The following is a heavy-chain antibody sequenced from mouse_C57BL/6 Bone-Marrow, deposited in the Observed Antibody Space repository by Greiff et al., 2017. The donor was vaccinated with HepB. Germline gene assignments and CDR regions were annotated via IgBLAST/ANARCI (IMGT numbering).Heavy chain of an antibody. D-gene: IGHD1-1*01. CDR3: AREGGSSYVEWYFDV. J-gene: IGHJ1*03. Sequence: EVQGVESVAELVRPGDSVKLSCTASGFNIKNTYMHWVKQRPEQGLEWIGRIDPANGNTKYAPKFQGKATITADTSANTAYLQLSSLTSEDTAIYYCAREGGSSYVEWYFDVWGTGTTVTVSS. CDR2: IDPANGNT. CDR1: GFNIKNTY. V-gene: IGHV14-3*01.